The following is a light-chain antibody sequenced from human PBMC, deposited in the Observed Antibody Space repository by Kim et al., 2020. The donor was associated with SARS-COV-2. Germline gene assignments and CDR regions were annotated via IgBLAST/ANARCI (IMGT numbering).Light chain of an antibody. J-gene: IGLJ1*01. CDR2: EVI. CDR3: TTHGGFNYV. V-gene: IGLV2-8*01. CDR1: SSDFGGFNY. Sequence: QSALTQPPSASGSPGQSVTISCSGTSSDFGGFNYVSWYQQHPGKAPKLIIYEVIKRPSGVPDRFSGSRSGYTASPTISGLQAEDEADYYCTTHGGFNYVFGTGTKVTVL.